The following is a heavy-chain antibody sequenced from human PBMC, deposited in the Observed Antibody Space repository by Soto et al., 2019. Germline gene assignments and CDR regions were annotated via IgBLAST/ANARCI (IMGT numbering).Heavy chain of an antibody. CDR2: INHSGSS. CDR1: GGSFSGYY. Sequence: QVQLQQWGAGLLKPSETLSLTCAVYGGSFSGYYWSWIRQPPGQGLEWIGEINHSGSSNYNPSLKRRVTISVDTSKNQCSLQLRAVTAADTAVYYCARGRTVPGFDYLGQGSLVTVAS. D-gene: IGHD1-1*01. CDR3: ARGRTVPGFDY. J-gene: IGHJ4*02. V-gene: IGHV4-34*01.